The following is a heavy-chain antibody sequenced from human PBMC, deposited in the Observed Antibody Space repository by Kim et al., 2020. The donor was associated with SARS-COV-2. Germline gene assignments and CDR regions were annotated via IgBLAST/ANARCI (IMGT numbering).Heavy chain of an antibody. V-gene: IGHV3-53*01. J-gene: IGHJ4*02. CDR2: IYSGGST. Sequence: GGSLRLSCAASGFTVSSNYMTWVRQAPGKGLEWVSAIYSGGSTNYAAYAKGRLTIFRDTSKNKTLFQMISLRAEDTAAYYCARAGYSSGWLFDYWDQGT. CDR3: ARAGYSSGWLFDY. D-gene: IGHD6-19*01. CDR1: GFTVSSNY.